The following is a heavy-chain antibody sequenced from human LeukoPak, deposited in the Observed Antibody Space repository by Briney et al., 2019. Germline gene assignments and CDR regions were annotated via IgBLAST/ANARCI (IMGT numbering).Heavy chain of an antibody. D-gene: IGHD2-8*01. J-gene: IGHJ4*02. Sequence: GGSLRLSCTASGFTFSNYWMSWVRQAPGKGLEWVANIKQDGSEKCYVDSVKGRFTVSRDNAKNSLYLQMNSLRAGDTAVYYCAREGGIVLIVYATSPLGDLNSDFDYWGQGTLVTVSS. CDR1: GFTFSNYW. V-gene: IGHV3-7*01. CDR3: AREGGIVLIVYATSPLGDLNSDFDY. CDR2: IKQDGSEK.